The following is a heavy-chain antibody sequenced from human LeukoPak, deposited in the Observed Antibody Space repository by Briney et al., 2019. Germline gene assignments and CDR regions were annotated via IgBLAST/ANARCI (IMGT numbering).Heavy chain of an antibody. CDR3: ARDTLIYGSGVNWFDP. D-gene: IGHD3-10*01. CDR2: ITGSGGNT. Sequence: PGASLRLSCAASGFTFSNYAMSWVRQAPGKGLEWVSAITGSGGNTYYADSVKGRFTISRDKSKNTLYLQMNSLRPEDTAVYYCARDTLIYGSGVNWFDPWGQGTLVTVSS. CDR1: GFTFSNYA. V-gene: IGHV3-23*01. J-gene: IGHJ5*02.